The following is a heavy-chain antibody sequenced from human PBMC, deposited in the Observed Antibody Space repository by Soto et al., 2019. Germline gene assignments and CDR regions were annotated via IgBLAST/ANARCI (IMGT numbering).Heavy chain of an antibody. CDR3: AHQGGGLFPFDY. D-gene: IGHD3-16*01. V-gene: IGHV2-5*02. Sequence: QITLKESGPTLVKPTQTLKLTCTFSGFSLSTSGVGVGWIRQPPGKALEWLALIYWDDDKRYSPSLKSRLTITKDTSKNQVVLTMTNMDPVDTATYYCAHQGGGLFPFDYWGQGTLVTVSS. CDR2: IYWDDDK. J-gene: IGHJ4*02. CDR1: GFSLSTSGVG.